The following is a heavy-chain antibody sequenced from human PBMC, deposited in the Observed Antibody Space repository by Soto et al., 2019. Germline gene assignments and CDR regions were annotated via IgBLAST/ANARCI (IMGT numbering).Heavy chain of an antibody. V-gene: IGHV3-7*01. CDR2: IKQDGSEK. Sequence: EVQLVESGGGLVQPGGSLRLSCAASGFTFSSYWMSWVRQAPGKGLEWVANIKQDGSEKYYVDSVKGRFTISRDNAKNSLYLQMNSLRAEDTAVYYCVRPQRKHQYNWFDPWGQGTLVTVSS. CDR3: VRPQRKHQYNWFDP. CDR1: GFTFSSYW. J-gene: IGHJ5*02.